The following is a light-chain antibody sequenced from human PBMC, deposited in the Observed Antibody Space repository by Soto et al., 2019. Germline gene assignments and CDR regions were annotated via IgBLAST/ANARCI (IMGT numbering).Light chain of an antibody. Sequence: QSALTQPPSASGTPGQRVIISCSGSSSNIGTNYVYWYQQLSGTAPKFLIYRTNQRPSGVPERFSASKSGTSASLAISGLRSEDEADYYCAAWDDSLSGLVFGTGTKVTVL. CDR1: SSNIGTNY. V-gene: IGLV1-47*01. CDR3: AAWDDSLSGLV. J-gene: IGLJ1*01. CDR2: RTN.